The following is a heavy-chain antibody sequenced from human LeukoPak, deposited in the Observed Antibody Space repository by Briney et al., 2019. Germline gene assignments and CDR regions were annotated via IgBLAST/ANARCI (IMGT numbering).Heavy chain of an antibody. J-gene: IGHJ6*02. Sequence: SETLSLTCAVYGGSFSGYYWSWIRQPPGKGLEWIGEINHSGSTNYNPSLKSRVTISVDTSKKQFSLKLRFVTAADTAVYYCARTQGWGTVRTGYYYGMDVWGQGTTVTVSS. CDR2: INHSGST. D-gene: IGHD4-11*01. V-gene: IGHV4-34*01. CDR1: GGSFSGYY. CDR3: ARTQGWGTVRTGYYYGMDV.